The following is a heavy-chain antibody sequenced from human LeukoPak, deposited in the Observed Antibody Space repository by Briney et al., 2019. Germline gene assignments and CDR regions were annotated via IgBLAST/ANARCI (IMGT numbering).Heavy chain of an antibody. CDR1: GFTFSSYA. J-gene: IGHJ4*02. CDR3: AKGNYHSDSSGYHNAHYFDY. CDR2: ISGSGGNT. V-gene: IGHV3-23*01. Sequence: GGSLRLSCAASGFTFSSYAMSWVRQAPGKGLEWVSAISGSGGNTYYADSVKGRFTISRDNSKNTLYLQMNSLRAEDTAVYYCAKGNYHSDSSGYHNAHYFDYWGQGTLVTVSS. D-gene: IGHD3-22*01.